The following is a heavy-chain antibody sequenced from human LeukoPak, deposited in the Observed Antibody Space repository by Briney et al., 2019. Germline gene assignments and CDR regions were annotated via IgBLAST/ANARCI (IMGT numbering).Heavy chain of an antibody. Sequence: GGSLRLSCAASGFTSSSYAMTWVRQAPGKGLEWVSAISGSGASTYYADSVKGRFTISRDNSKNTLYLKMNNLKAEDTAVYYCAKDSDHGGSGWYWGYYFDCWGQGALVTVSS. D-gene: IGHD6-19*01. J-gene: IGHJ4*02. CDR3: AKDSDHGGSGWYWGYYFDC. CDR1: GFTSSSYA. CDR2: ISGSGAST. V-gene: IGHV3-23*01.